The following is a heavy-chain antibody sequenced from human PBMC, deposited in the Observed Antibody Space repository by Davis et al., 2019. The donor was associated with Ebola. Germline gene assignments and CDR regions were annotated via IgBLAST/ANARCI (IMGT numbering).Heavy chain of an antibody. D-gene: IGHD1-1*01. Sequence: SVTVSCKASGGTFSSYAISWVRQAPGQGLEWMGGIIPIFGTANYAQKFQGRVTITADESTSTAYMELSSLRSEDTAVYYCARGRGTTGTTGDAFDIWGQGTMVTVSS. CDR1: GGTFSSYA. CDR3: ARGRGTTGTTGDAFDI. J-gene: IGHJ3*02. CDR2: IIPIFGTA. V-gene: IGHV1-69*13.